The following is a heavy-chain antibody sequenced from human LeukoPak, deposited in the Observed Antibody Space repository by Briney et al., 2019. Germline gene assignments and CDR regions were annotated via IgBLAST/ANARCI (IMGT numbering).Heavy chain of an antibody. CDR3: ARGYPYFDWLLRGGFDY. J-gene: IGHJ4*02. V-gene: IGHV4-59*12. D-gene: IGHD3-9*01. Sequence: SETLSLTCTASGGSISSYYWSWIRQPPGKGLEWIGYIYYSGSTNYNPSLKSRVTISVDTSKNQFSLKLSSVTAADTAVYYCARGYPYFDWLLRGGFDYWGQGTLVTVSS. CDR1: GGSISSYY. CDR2: IYYSGST.